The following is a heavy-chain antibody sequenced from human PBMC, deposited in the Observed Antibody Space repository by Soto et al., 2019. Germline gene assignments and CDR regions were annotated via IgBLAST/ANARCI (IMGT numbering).Heavy chain of an antibody. CDR1: GYTFTSYA. Sequence: QVQLVQSGAEVKKPGASVKVSCKASGYTFTSYAMHWVRQPPGQRLEWMGWINAGNGNTKYSQKFQGRVTITRDTSASTAYMELSSLRSEDTAVYYCARDRDSSGWYVDYWGQGTLVTVSS. CDR2: INAGNGNT. V-gene: IGHV1-3*01. D-gene: IGHD6-19*01. J-gene: IGHJ4*02. CDR3: ARDRDSSGWYVDY.